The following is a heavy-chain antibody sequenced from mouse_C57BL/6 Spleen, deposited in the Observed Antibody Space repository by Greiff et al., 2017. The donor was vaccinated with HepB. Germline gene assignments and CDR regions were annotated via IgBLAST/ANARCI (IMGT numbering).Heavy chain of an antibody. V-gene: IGHV1-82*01. Sequence: VQLVESGPELVKPGASVKISCKASGYAFSSSWMNWVKQRPGKGLEWIGRIYPGDGDTNYNGKFKGKATLTADKSSSTAYMQLSSLTSEDSAVYFCARDGSSYRGLFFDYWGQGTTLTVSS. CDR1: GYAFSSSW. CDR3: ARDGSSYRGLFFDY. J-gene: IGHJ2*01. CDR2: IYPGDGDT. D-gene: IGHD1-1*01.